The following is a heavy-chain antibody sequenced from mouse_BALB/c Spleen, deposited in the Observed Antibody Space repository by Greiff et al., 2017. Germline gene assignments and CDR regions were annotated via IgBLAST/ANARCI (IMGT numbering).Heavy chain of an antibody. CDR1: GYTFSSYW. CDR2: ILPGSGST. D-gene: IGHD2-1*01. V-gene: IGHV1-9*01. Sequence: QVQLKESGAELMKPGASVKISCKATGYTFSSYWIEWVKQRPGHGLEWIGEILPGSGSTNYNEKFKGKATFTADTSSNTAYMQLSSLTSEDSAVYYCARHGNYFLAMDYWGQGTSVTVSS. CDR3: ARHGNYFLAMDY. J-gene: IGHJ4*01.